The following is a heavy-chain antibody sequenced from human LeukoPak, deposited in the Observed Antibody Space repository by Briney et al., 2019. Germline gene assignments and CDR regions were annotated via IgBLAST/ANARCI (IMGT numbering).Heavy chain of an antibody. V-gene: IGHV3-23*01. CDR2: ISGSGDNT. CDR3: AKIPHPSYYFDY. Sequence: GGSLRLSCAASGFTFSSYGMSWVRQAPGKGLEWVSAISGSGDNTYYADSVEGRVTISRDNARNTLYLQMNSLRADDTAVYYCAKIPHPSYYFDYWGQGALVTVSS. J-gene: IGHJ4*02. CDR1: GFTFSSYG.